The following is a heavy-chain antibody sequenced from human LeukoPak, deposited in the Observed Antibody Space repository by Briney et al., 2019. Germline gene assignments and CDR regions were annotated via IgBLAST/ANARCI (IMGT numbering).Heavy chain of an antibody. V-gene: IGHV3-7*05. J-gene: IGHJ5*02. CDR1: GLSFRDSW. CDR2: IEQYGSEK. CDR3: ARGHGWFDP. Sequence: PGRSLRLSCAASGLSFRDSWMTWVRQAPGKGLEWVANIEQYGSEKNYVDSVKGRFTISRDNAKNSLYLQMNILRAEDTAVYYCARGHGWFDPWGQGTLVTVSS.